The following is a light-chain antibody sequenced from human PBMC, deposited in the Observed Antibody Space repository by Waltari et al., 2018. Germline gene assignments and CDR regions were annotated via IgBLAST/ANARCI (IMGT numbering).Light chain of an antibody. Sequence: QSALTQPASVSGSPGQSITLSCTGTSSDVGGYNYVFWYQQHPGKAPKLIIYGVSNRPSGVSARFSGSKSGNTASLTVSGLQAEDEAYYYCGSYTLINTLVVFGGGTKVTVL. V-gene: IGLV2-14*01. CDR3: GSYTLINTLVV. CDR2: GVS. J-gene: IGLJ3*02. CDR1: SSDVGGYNY.